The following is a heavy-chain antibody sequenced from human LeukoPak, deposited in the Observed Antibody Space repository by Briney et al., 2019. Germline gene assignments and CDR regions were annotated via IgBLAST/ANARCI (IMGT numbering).Heavy chain of an antibody. Sequence: ASVKVSCKASGGTFSSYAISWVRQAPGQGLEWMGGIIPVFGTANYAQKFQGRVTITTDESTSTAYMELSSLRSEDTAVYYCARVPSGAYYYDSSGSGWGQGTLVTVSS. V-gene: IGHV1-69*05. CDR3: ARVPSGAYYYDSSGSG. J-gene: IGHJ4*02. CDR1: GGTFSSYA. CDR2: IIPVFGTA. D-gene: IGHD3-22*01.